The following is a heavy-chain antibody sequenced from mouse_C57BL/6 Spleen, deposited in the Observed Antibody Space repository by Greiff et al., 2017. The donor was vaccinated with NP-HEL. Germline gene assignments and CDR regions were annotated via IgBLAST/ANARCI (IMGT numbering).Heavy chain of an antibody. Sequence: EVQLQQSGPELVKPGASVKISCKASGYSFTGYYMNWVKQSPEKSLEWIGEINPSTGGTTYNQKFKAKATLTVDKSSSTAYMQLKSLTSEDSAVYYCATLSITTVPSYWYFDVWGTGTTVTVSS. D-gene: IGHD1-1*01. V-gene: IGHV1-42*01. CDR2: INPSTGGT. CDR3: ATLSITTVPSYWYFDV. J-gene: IGHJ1*03. CDR1: GYSFTGYY.